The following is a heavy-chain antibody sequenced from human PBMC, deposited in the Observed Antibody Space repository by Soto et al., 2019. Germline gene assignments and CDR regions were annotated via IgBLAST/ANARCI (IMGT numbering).Heavy chain of an antibody. Sequence: GGSLRLSCAASGFTFSSYGMHWVRQAPGKGLEWVAVISYDGSNKYYADSVKGRFTISRDNSKNTLYLQMNSLRAEDTAVYYCAKSYYYDSSNWFDPWGQGTLVTVSS. CDR1: GFTFSSYG. J-gene: IGHJ5*02. CDR3: AKSYYYDSSNWFDP. D-gene: IGHD3-22*01. CDR2: ISYDGSNK. V-gene: IGHV3-30*18.